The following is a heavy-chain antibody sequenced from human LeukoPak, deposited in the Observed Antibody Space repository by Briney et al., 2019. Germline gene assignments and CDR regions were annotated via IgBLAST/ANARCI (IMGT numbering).Heavy chain of an antibody. CDR2: IYASGST. CDR3: ARRYGPMAFDY. D-gene: IGHD4-17*01. CDR1: GGSIRSYY. J-gene: IGHJ4*02. V-gene: IGHV4-4*07. Sequence: SETLSLTCTVSGGSIRSYYWSWIRQPAGGGLQWIGRIYASGSTTYNPTLKSRVTMSLDTSKTQFSLRLTSVTAADTAVYYCARRYGPMAFDYWGQGTLVTVSS.